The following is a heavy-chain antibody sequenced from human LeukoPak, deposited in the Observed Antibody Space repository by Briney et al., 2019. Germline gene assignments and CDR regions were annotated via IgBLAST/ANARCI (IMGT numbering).Heavy chain of an antibody. Sequence: GGSLGLSCAASGFTFSSYEMNWVRQAPGKGLEWVSYISSSVSTIYYADSVKGRFTISRDDAKNSLYLQMNSLRPEDTAVYYCARGGHVDTAMDGAFDIWGQGTMVTVSS. CDR3: ARGGHVDTAMDGAFDI. D-gene: IGHD5-18*01. CDR1: GFTFSSYE. J-gene: IGHJ3*02. CDR2: ISSSVSTI. V-gene: IGHV3-48*03.